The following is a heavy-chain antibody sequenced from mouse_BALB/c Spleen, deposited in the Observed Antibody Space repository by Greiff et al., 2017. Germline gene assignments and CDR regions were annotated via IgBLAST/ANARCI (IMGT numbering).Heavy chain of an antibody. Sequence: EVQLQESGPSLVQPSQTLSLTCSVTGDSITSCYWNWIRKFPGNKLEYMGYISYSGSTYYNPSFKSRFSITRDTSKSQYYLQLNSMTTEDTATYFCARYSYGDPYSFDYWGQGTTLTVS. D-gene: IGHD2-12*01. CDR3: ARYSYGDPYSFDY. CDR1: GDSITSCY. CDR2: ISYSGST. V-gene: IGHV3-8*02. J-gene: IGHJ2*01.